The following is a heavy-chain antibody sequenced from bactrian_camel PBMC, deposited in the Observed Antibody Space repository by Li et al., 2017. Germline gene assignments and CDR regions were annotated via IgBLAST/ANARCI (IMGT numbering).Heavy chain of an antibody. D-gene: IGHD4*01. Sequence: DVQLVESGGGLVQPGGSLRLSCAASGFVFSDHGMCWVRQAPGKALEWLSAMTYGGEQTYYGDSAKGRFTISRDNGKNTVFLQMNSLKPEDTAMYYCATRGATNWGDRCHPGGDFTVWGQGTQVTVS. J-gene: IGHJ4*01. V-gene: IGHV3S40*01. CDR1: GFVFSDHG. CDR3: ATRGATNWGDRCHPGGDFTV. CDR2: MTYGGEQT.